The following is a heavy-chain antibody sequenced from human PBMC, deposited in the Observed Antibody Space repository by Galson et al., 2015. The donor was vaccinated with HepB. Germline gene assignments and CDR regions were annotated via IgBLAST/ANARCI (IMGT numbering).Heavy chain of an antibody. CDR1: GGSFSAYH. J-gene: IGHJ6*02. CDR3: ARHQVAALGGLYGLDV. D-gene: IGHD3/OR15-3a*01. CDR2: ITHSGST. Sequence: ETLSLTCAVYGGSFSAYHWGWIRQPPGKGLGWIGEITHSGSTNYNPSLKSRVIISVDTSRNQFSLKLSSVTAADTAIYYCARHQVAALGGLYGLDVWGQGTTVTVSS. V-gene: IGHV4-34*01.